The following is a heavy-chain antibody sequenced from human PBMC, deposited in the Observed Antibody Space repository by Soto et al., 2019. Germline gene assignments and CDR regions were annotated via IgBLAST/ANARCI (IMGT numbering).Heavy chain of an antibody. CDR2: ISGSGGST. CDR1: GFTFSSYA. J-gene: IGHJ4*02. V-gene: IGHV3-23*01. Sequence: EVQLLEAGGGLVQPGGCLRLSCAASGFTFSSYAMSWVRQAPGTGLVWVSAISGSGGSTYYADPVKGRFTISRDKSKNTLYLQMNGLIAEDTDVYYCAKDWGEYGSWNVNWGQGTLVTVSS. CDR3: AKDWGEYGSWNVN. D-gene: IGHD3-10*01.